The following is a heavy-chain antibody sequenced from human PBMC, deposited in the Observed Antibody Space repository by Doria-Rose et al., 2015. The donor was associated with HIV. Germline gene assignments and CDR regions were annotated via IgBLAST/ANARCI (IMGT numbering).Heavy chain of an antibody. J-gene: IGHJ4*02. V-gene: IGHV2-26*01. CDR1: GVSLSSPGMG. CDR3: ARIKSSRWYHKYYFDF. Sequence: VTLKESGPVLVKPTETLTLTCTVSGVSLSSPGMGVSWIRQPPGKALEWLANIFSDDERSHKTSLKSRLTISRGTSKSQVVLTMTDMDPVDTATYYCARIKSSRWYHKYYFDFWGQGTLVIVSA. CDR2: IFSDDER. D-gene: IGHD6-13*01.